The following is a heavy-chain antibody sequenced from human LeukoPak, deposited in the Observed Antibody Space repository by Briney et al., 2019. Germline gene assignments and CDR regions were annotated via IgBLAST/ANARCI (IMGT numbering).Heavy chain of an antibody. CDR3: IAHFPYFYGFDV. CDR2: IKSEGEGATT. Sequence: GGSLRLSCVSSGYTIGTAWMSWVRRAPGKGLEWLGHIKSEGEGATTDYAAPAKGRFAISRDDSKNMIYLQMSSLKIDDTAIYYCIAHFPYFYGFDVWGKGTTVTVSS. V-gene: IGHV3-15*01. D-gene: IGHD3-3*02. CDR1: GYTIGTAW. J-gene: IGHJ6*04.